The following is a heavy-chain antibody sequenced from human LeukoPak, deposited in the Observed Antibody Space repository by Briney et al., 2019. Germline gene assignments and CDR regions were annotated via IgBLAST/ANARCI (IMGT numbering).Heavy chain of an antibody. CDR3: ARSAVGAEI. D-gene: IGHD1-26*01. V-gene: IGHV4-59*01. CDR2: IYYTRST. Sequence: SETLSLTCTLSGPSIRSVYWGWIAAPPGGRVESTGYIYYTRSTNYSPSLKCRVPISVDASKTQFSLKLSAVTAADTAVYYCARSAVGAEIWGQGTMVTVSS. CDR1: GPSIRSVY. J-gene: IGHJ3*02.